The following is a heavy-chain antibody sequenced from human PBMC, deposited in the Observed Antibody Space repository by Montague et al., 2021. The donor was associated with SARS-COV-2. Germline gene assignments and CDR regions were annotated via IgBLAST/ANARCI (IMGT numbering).Heavy chain of an antibody. J-gene: IGHJ6*03. CDR2: LYYSGST. Sequence: SETLSLTCTVSGGSISSYYWSWIRQPPGKGLEWIGYLYYSGSTNYNPSLKSRVTISVDTSKNQFSLRLNSVTAADTAVYYCARHPPGCRCFYYLDVWGKGTTVTVSS. CDR1: GGSISSYY. D-gene: IGHD2-15*01. V-gene: IGHV4-59*01. CDR3: ARHPPGCRCFYYLDV.